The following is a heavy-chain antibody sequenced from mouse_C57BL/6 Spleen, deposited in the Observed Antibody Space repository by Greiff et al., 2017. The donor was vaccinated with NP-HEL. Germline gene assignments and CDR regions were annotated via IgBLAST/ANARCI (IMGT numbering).Heavy chain of an antibody. Sequence: EVMLVESGGDLVKPGGSLKLSCAASGFTFSSYGMSWVRQTPDKRLEWVATISSGGSYTYYPDSVKGRFTISRDNAKNTLYLQMSSLKSEDTAMYYCARQVYGYDDYWYFDVWGTGTTVTVSS. CDR1: GFTFSSYG. CDR2: ISSGGSYT. CDR3: ARQVYGYDDYWYFDV. V-gene: IGHV5-6*01. D-gene: IGHD2-2*01. J-gene: IGHJ1*03.